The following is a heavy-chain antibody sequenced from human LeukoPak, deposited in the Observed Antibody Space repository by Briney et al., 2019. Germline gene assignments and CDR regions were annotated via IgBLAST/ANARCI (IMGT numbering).Heavy chain of an antibody. V-gene: IGHV3-74*01. CDR1: GFTFSSYA. CDR2: IDSDGSST. CDR3: ARGGRSGSFYCFDC. Sequence: GGSLGLSCSASGFTFSSYAMHWVRQAPGKGLVWVSRIDSDGSSTDYADSVKGRFTISRDNAKNTLYLQLHSPRAEDTAVYYCARGGRSGSFYCFDCWGQGTLVTVSS. D-gene: IGHD1-26*01. J-gene: IGHJ4*02.